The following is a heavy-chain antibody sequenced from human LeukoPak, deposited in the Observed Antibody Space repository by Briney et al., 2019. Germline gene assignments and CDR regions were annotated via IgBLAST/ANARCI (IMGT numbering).Heavy chain of an antibody. CDR1: GFTFSSYS. D-gene: IGHD6-13*01. CDR2: ISSSSSYI. V-gene: IGHV3-21*01. J-gene: IGHJ4*02. CDR3: ARFSIAAARSFLDY. Sequence: KAGGSLRLSCAASGFTFSSYSMNWVRQAPGKGLEWVSSISSSSSYIYYADSVKGRFTISRDNAKNSLYLQMNSLRAEDTAVYYCARFSIAAARSFLDYWGQGTLVTVSS.